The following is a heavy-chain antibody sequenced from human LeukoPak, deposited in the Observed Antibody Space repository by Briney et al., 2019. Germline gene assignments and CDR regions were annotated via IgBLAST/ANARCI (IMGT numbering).Heavy chain of an antibody. J-gene: IGHJ4*02. CDR3: ARDRSGVVGAGFDY. V-gene: IGHV3-30*02. CDR2: IRYDGSNK. CDR1: GSTFSSYG. D-gene: IGHD1-26*01. Sequence: GGTLRLSCAASGSTFSSYGMHWVRQAPGKGLEWVAFIRYDGSNKYYADSVKGRFTISRDNSKNTLYLQMNSLRAEDTAVYYCARDRSGVVGAGFDYWGQGTLVTVSS.